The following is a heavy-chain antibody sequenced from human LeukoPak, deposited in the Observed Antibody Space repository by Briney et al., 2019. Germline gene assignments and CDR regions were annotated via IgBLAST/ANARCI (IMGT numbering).Heavy chain of an antibody. CDR3: ARGGGNTYYYDSSGYYFWY. V-gene: IGHV3-7*01. J-gene: IGHJ4*02. D-gene: IGHD3-22*01. Sequence: QSGGSLRLSCAASGFTFSSYWMSWVRQAPGKGLEWVANIKQDGSEKYYVDSVKGRFTISRDNAKNSLYLQMNSLRAEDTAVYYCARGGGNTYYYDSSGYYFWYWGQGTLVTVSS. CDR2: IKQDGSEK. CDR1: GFTFSSYW.